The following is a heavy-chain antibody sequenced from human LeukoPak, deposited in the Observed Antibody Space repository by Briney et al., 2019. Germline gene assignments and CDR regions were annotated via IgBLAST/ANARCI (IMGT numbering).Heavy chain of an antibody. CDR1: GGSISSGSYY. V-gene: IGHV4-61*02. CDR2: IYSSGST. D-gene: IGHD5-12*01. J-gene: IGHJ4*02. CDR3: ASVEATTGFDY. Sequence: SETLSLTCTVSGGSISSGSYYWSWMRQPAGKGLEWIGRIYSSGSTNYNPSLKSRVTISVDTSKNQFSLKLSSVTAADTAVYYCASVEATTGFDYWGQGTLVTVSS.